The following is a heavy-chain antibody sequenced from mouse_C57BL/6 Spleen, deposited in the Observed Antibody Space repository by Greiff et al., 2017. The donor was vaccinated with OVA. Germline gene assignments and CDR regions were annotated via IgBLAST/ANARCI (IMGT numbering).Heavy chain of an antibody. CDR1: GFTFSDYY. Sequence: EVMLVESEGGLVQPGSSMKLSCTASGFTFSDYYMAWVRQDPEKGLEWVANINYDGSSTYYLDSLKSRFIISRDNAKNILYLQMSSLKSEDTATYYCAREDYGRSYDYFDYWGQGTTLTVSS. D-gene: IGHD1-1*01. V-gene: IGHV5-16*01. CDR2: INYDGSST. CDR3: AREDYGRSYDYFDY. J-gene: IGHJ2*01.